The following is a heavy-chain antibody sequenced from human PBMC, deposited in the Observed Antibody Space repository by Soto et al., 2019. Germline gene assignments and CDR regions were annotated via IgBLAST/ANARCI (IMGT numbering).Heavy chain of an antibody. D-gene: IGHD3-22*01. J-gene: IGHJ4*02. CDR3: AKPISDYYDSSGQNGPFDY. CDR1: GFTFSSYG. V-gene: IGHV3-30*18. Sequence: GGSLRLSCAASGFTFSSYGMHWVRQAPGKGLEWVAVISYDGSNKYYVDSVKGRFTISRDNSKNTLYLQMNSLRAEDTAVYYCAKPISDYYDSSGQNGPFDYWGQGTLVTVSS. CDR2: ISYDGSNK.